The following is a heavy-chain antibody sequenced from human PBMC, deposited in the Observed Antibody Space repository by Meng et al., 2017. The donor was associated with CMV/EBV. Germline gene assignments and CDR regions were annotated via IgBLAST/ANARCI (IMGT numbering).Heavy chain of an antibody. CDR1: GGTFSSYA. Sequence: SVTVSCKASGGTFSSYAISWVRQAPGQGLEGMGGINPIFGKANYAQKFQGRVAITTDESTTTAYMGLSSLRSEDKAVFYCARGARITMIVGGSYYYYYRMDVWGQGTTVTVSS. V-gene: IGHV1-69*05. J-gene: IGHJ6*02. CDR2: INPIFGKA. D-gene: IGHD3-22*01. CDR3: ARGARITMIVGGSYYYYYRMDV.